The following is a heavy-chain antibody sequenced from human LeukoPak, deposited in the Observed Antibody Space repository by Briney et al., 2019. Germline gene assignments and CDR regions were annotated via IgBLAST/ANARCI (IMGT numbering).Heavy chain of an antibody. D-gene: IGHD2-15*01. J-gene: IGHJ3*02. CDR1: GGTFSSYA. CDR2: NIPIFGTA. CDR3: ARAHKPTCSGGSCRFDAFDI. Sequence: ASVKVSCKASGGTFSSYAISWVRQAPGQGLEWMGANIPIFGTANYAQKFQGRVTITADKSTSPAYMELSSLRSEDTAVYYCARAHKPTCSGGSCRFDAFDIWGQGTMVTVSS. V-gene: IGHV1-69*06.